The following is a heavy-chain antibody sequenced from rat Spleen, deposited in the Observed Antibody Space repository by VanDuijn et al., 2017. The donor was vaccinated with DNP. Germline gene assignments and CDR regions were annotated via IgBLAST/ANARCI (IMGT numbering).Heavy chain of an antibody. V-gene: IGHV5-31*01. CDR3: AKDAPTMGIRD. CDR2: ISYDGGST. D-gene: IGHD1-9*01. CDR1: GFIFSNYW. J-gene: IGHJ2*01. Sequence: EVQLVESGGGPVQPGRSLKLSCVASGFIFSNYWMTWIRQAPGKGLEWVASISYDGGSTYYRDSVKGRFTISRDNAKSTLYLQMESLRSEDTATYYCAKDAPTMGIRDWGQGVMVTVSS.